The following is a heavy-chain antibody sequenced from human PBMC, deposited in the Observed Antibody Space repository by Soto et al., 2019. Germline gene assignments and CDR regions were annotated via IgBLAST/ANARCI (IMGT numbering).Heavy chain of an antibody. Sequence: EVHLLDSGGGLIQPAGSLRLSCGASGFTFSSYAMSWVRQAPGKRLEWVSAISGRGGNTNYADSVKGRFTISRDNSKNLLYLQMHSLRAEDTAIYYCAKGEVPAAIGYFDYWSQGSLVTVAS. J-gene: IGHJ4*02. D-gene: IGHD2-2*02. V-gene: IGHV3-23*01. CDR3: AKGEVPAAIGYFDY. CDR2: ISGRGGNT. CDR1: GFTFSSYA.